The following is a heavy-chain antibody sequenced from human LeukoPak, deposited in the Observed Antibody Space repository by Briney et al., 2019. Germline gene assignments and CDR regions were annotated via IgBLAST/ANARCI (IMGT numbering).Heavy chain of an antibody. V-gene: IGHV1-69*13. CDR2: IIPIFGTA. D-gene: IGHD6-13*01. J-gene: IGHJ4*02. Sequence: SVKVSCKASGGTFSSYAISWVQQAPGQGLEWMGGIIPIFGTANYAQKFQGRVTITADESTSTAYMELSSLRSEDTAVYYCAREAVRQQLDLDYWGQGTLVTVSS. CDR1: GGTFSSYA. CDR3: AREAVRQQLDLDY.